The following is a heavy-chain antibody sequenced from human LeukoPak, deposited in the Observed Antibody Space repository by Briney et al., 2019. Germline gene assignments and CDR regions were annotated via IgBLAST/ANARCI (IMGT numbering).Heavy chain of an antibody. Sequence: PGGSLRLSCAASGFTFSSYSTNWVRQAPGKGLEWVSGISASGASTYYADSVKGRFTISRDKSTEKLYLQMNSLRAEDTAVYFCAKGDCSSTNCYPDYWGQGILVTVSS. CDR1: GFTFSSYS. V-gene: IGHV3-23*01. D-gene: IGHD2-2*01. CDR3: AKGDCSSTNCYPDY. J-gene: IGHJ4*02. CDR2: ISASGAST.